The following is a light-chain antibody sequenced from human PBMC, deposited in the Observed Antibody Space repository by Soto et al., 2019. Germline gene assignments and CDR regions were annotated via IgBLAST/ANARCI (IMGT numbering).Light chain of an antibody. CDR2: DVS. CDR1: SSDVGGYNY. CDR3: SSYTSSKTLV. V-gene: IGLV2-14*03. Sequence: QSVLTQPASVSGSPGQSITISCTGTSSDVGGYNYVSWYQQHPGKAPKLMIYDVSNRPSGVSDRFSGSKSVNTASLTISGLLAEDEADYYCSSYTSSKTLVCGGGTKVTVL. J-gene: IGLJ2*01.